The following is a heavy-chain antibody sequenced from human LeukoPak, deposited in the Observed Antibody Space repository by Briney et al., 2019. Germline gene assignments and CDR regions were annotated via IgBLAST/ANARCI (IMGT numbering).Heavy chain of an antibody. V-gene: IGHV3-13*01. D-gene: IGHD6-19*01. Sequence: GGSLRLSCAASGFTFSSYDMHWVRQATGKGLEWVSAIGTAGDTYYPGSVKGRFTISRDNSKNTLYLQMNSLRVEDTAVYYCARASGCYDYWGQGTLVTVSS. J-gene: IGHJ4*02. CDR2: IGTAGDT. CDR1: GFTFSSYD. CDR3: ARASGCYDY.